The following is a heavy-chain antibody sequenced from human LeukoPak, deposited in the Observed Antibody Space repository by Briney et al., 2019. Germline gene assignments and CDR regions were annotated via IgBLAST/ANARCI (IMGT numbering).Heavy chain of an antibody. Sequence: GGSLRLSCAASGFTFSSYAMHWVRQAPGKGLEWVAVISYDGSNKYYADSVKGRFTISRDNSKNTLYLQMNSLRAEDTAVYYYARAGFDNWNEKGYFDYWGQGTLVTVSS. V-gene: IGHV3-30*04. D-gene: IGHD1-20*01. CDR2: ISYDGSNK. J-gene: IGHJ4*02. CDR1: GFTFSSYA. CDR3: ARAGFDNWNEKGYFDY.